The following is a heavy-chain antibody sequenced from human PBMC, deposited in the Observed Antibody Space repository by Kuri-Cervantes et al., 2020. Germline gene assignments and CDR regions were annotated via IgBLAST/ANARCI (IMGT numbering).Heavy chain of an antibody. CDR2: ISSRGTFI. CDR1: GFSFSKSY. D-gene: IGHD3-3*01. CDR3: ARAEYDFWSGYNIVATYYFDY. Sequence: GESLKISCVASGFSFSKSYMNWVRQAPGKGLEWLASISSRGTFIHYADSVKGRFTISRDNSKNALYLQMNSLRAEDTAVYYCARAEYDFWSGYNIVATYYFDYWGQGTLVTVSS. J-gene: IGHJ4*02. V-gene: IGHV3-21*01.